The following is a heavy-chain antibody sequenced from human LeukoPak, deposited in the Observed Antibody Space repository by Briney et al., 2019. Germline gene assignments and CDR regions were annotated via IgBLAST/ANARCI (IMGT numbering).Heavy chain of an antibody. Sequence: GRSLRLSCAASGFTFDDYAMHWVRQAPGKGLEWVSGISWNSGSIGYADSVKGRFTISRDNAKNSLYLQMNSLRAEDTAVYYCARDTSRGDDAFDIWGQGTMVTVSS. CDR1: GFTFDDYA. D-gene: IGHD3-10*01. V-gene: IGHV3-9*01. CDR2: ISWNSGSI. J-gene: IGHJ3*02. CDR3: ARDTSRGDDAFDI.